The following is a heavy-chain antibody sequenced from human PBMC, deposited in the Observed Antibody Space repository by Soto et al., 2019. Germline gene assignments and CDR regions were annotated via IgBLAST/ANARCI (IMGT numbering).Heavy chain of an antibody. CDR3: ARGADSGYDLGYFDD. D-gene: IGHD5-12*01. V-gene: IGHV1-3*01. CDR2: INAGNGNT. J-gene: IGHJ4*02. Sequence: ASVQVSCKASGYTFTSYAMHWVHQAPGQRLEWMGWINAGNGNTKYSQKFQGRVTITRDTSASTAYMELSSLRSEDTAVYYCARGADSGYDLGYFDDWGQRTLVTVSS. CDR1: GYTFTSYA.